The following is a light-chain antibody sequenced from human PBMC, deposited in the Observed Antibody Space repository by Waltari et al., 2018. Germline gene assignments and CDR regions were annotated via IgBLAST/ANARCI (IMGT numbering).Light chain of an antibody. CDR3: CSYAGSNRWV. CDR1: SSDVGGYNY. CDR2: DVS. Sequence: QSALTQPRSVSGSPGQPVTISCTGTSSDVGGYNYVSWYQHHPGKAPKLMIYDVSKEPSGVPYCFPWSQVWHTALLTISWVQGGGGADYYCCSYAGSNRWVFGGGTKLTVL. J-gene: IGLJ3*02. V-gene: IGLV2-11*01.